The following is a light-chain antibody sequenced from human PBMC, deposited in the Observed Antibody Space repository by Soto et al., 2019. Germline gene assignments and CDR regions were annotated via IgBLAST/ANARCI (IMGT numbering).Light chain of an antibody. J-gene: IGKJ1*01. CDR1: QSVSSN. CDR2: GAS. Sequence: EIVMTQSPATLSVSPGERATLSCRASQSVSSNLAWYQQKPGQAPRLLIYGASTRATGIPARFSGSGSGTEFNLTIRSLKSKDLEISSCCPYTTGPRTFGKGPKVETK. V-gene: IGKV3-15*01. CDR3: CPYTTGPRT.